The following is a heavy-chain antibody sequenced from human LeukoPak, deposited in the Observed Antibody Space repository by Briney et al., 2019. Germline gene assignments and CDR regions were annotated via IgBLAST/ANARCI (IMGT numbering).Heavy chain of an antibody. CDR3: AKDLGNSGSYYPTDY. D-gene: IGHD1-26*01. J-gene: IGHJ4*02. V-gene: IGHV3-23*01. CDR2: ISHSGGST. CDR1: GFTFSSYA. Sequence: PGGSLRLSCAASGFTFSSYAMNWVSQAPGKGLEWVSVISHSGGSTYYADSVKGWFTISRDNSKNTLYLQMNSLRAEDTAVYYCAKDLGNSGSYYPTDYWGQGTLVTVSS.